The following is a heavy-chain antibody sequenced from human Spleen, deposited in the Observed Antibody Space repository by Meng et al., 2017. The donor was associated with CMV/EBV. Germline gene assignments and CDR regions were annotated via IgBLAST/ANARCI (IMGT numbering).Heavy chain of an antibody. V-gene: IGHV3-23*01. CDR2: LSGSGEST. CDR1: GFTFSSYA. CDR3: AKYGLGYYGSGSYFEY. J-gene: IGHJ4*02. D-gene: IGHD3-10*01. Sequence: GESLKISCAASGFTFSSYAMSWVRQAPGKGLEWLSSLSGSGESTYYADTVKGRFTISRDNSKKSLYLQMNSLRAEDTAVYYCAKYGLGYYGSGSYFEYWGQGTLVTVSS.